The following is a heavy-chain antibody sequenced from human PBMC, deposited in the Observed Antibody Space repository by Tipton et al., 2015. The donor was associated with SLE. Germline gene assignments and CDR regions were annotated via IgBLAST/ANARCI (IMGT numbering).Heavy chain of an antibody. CDR2: VYSSGST. CDR1: GGSISGYY. V-gene: IGHV4-4*07. J-gene: IGHJ4*02. CDR3: AGGWGNQVFDY. Sequence: LRLSCTVSGGSISGYYWSWIRQPAGKGLEWIGRVYSSGSTNYNPSIKSRITLSLDTSKNQFSLRVNSATAADTAVYYCAGGWGNQVFDYWGQGTLVTVSS. D-gene: IGHD1-14*01.